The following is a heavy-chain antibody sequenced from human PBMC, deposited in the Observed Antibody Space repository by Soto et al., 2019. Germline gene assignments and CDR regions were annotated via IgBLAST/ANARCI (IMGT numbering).Heavy chain of an antibody. CDR3: ARDRPFAPLRLGVGATGGGYYYYYVMDV. CDR1: GGTFSSYA. J-gene: IGHJ6*02. Sequence: ASVKVSCKASGGTFSSYAISWVRQAPGQGLEWMGGIIPIFGTANYAQKFQGRVTITADESTSTAYMELSSLRSEDTAVYYSARDRPFAPLRLGVGATGGGYYYYYVMDVWGQGTTVTVS. V-gene: IGHV1-69*13. CDR2: IIPIFGTA. D-gene: IGHD1-26*01.